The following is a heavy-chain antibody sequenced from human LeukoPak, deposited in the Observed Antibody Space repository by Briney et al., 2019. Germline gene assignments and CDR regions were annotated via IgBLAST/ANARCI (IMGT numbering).Heavy chain of an antibody. CDR1: GYTFTGYY. CDR3: ARVYCSGGSCYPPRQRYGMDV. V-gene: IGHV1-2*02. D-gene: IGHD2-15*01. J-gene: IGHJ6*02. Sequence: ASVKVSCKASGYTFTGYYMHWVRQAPGQGLEWMGWINPNSGGTNYAQKFQGRVTMTRDTSNSTDYMELSRLRSDDTAVYYCARVYCSGGSCYPPRQRYGMDVWGQGTTVTVSS. CDR2: INPNSGGT.